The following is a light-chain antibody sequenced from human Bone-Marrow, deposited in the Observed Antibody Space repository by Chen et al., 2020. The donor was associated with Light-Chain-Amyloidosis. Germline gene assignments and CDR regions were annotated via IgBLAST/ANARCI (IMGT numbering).Light chain of an antibody. V-gene: IGKV3-11*01. J-gene: IGKJ1*01. CDR2: DAS. CDR1: QSVSSY. Sequence: EIVLTQSPATLSLSPGERATLPCRASQSVSSYLAWYPQNPGQAPRLLIYDASNRATGIPARFGGSGSGTDFTLTISSLEPEDFAGYYCQQRSNWPKTFRQGTKVEIK. CDR3: QQRSNWPKT.